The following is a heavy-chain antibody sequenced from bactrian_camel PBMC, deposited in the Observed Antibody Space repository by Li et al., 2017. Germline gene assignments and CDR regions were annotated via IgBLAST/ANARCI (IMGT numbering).Heavy chain of an antibody. CDR1: GKTNVLNC. CDR3: AAAVAYSRSRCGDFNY. Sequence: HVQLVESGGGLVQPGGSLNLSCAAIGKTNVLNCVGWFRQAPGKEREGIATMRFGGGGTSYADSVKGRFTISQDNAKNTLYLQMNSLKPDDTAMYYCAAAVAYSRSRCGDFNYWGQGTQVTVS. D-gene: IGHD7*01. V-gene: IGHV3S60*01. J-gene: IGHJ6*01. CDR2: MRFGGGGT.